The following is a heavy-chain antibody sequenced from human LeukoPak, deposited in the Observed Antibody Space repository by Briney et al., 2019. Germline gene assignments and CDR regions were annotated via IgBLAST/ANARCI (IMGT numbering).Heavy chain of an antibody. V-gene: IGHV1-18*04. CDR1: GYTFTAYY. J-gene: IGHJ4*02. CDR3: ARDTGYGDYVGDY. CDR2: ISVYNDNR. D-gene: IGHD4-17*01. Sequence: ASLKVSCKTSGYTFTAYYIHWVRQAPGQGLEWMGWISVYNDNRKYAQNFQGRLTMTTDTFTSTAYMELRSLRSDDTAVYYCARDTGYGDYVGDYWGQGTLVTVSS.